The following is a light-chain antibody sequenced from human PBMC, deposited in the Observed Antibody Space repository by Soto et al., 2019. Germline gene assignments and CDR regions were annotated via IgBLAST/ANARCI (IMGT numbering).Light chain of an antibody. J-gene: IGKJ4*01. CDR1: QGISNF. CDR2: AAS. Sequence: DIQMTKSPSSLSASVGDRVTITCRASQGISNFLAWYQQKPVKVPKLLIYAASTLQSGAPSRFSGSGSGTDFTLTISSLQPVDVATYYCQRYDSAPLTFGGGTKVDIK. CDR3: QRYDSAPLT. V-gene: IGKV1-27*01.